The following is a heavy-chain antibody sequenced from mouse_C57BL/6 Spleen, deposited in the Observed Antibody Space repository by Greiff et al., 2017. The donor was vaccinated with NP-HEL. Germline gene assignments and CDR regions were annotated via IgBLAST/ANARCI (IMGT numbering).Heavy chain of an antibody. Sequence: QVTLKESGPGILQSSQTLSLTCSFSGFSLSTSGMGVSWIRQPSGQGLEWLAHIYWDDDKCYNPSLKSPPSTSKDTSRNTVFLKITRADTSDTATYYCARSVPLYFYGSSYVGYFDVWGTGTTVTVSA. J-gene: IGHJ1*03. CDR1: GFSLSTSGMG. D-gene: IGHD1-1*01. CDR3: ARSVPLYFYGSSYVGYFDV. V-gene: IGHV8-12*01. CDR2: IYWDDDK.